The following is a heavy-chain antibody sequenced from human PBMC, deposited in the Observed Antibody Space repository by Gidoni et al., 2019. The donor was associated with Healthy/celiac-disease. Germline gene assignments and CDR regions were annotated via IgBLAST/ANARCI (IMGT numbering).Heavy chain of an antibody. J-gene: IGHJ4*02. Sequence: EVQLLESGGGLVQPGGSLRLSCAASGFTFSSYAMIWCRQAPGKGLEWVSAISGSGCSTYYADSVKCRFTISRENSKNTLYLQMNSLRAEDTAVYYCASVPYYYGSGSRRAPEYYFDYWGQGTLVTVSS. CDR2: ISGSGCST. CDR1: GFTFSSYA. V-gene: IGHV3-23*01. D-gene: IGHD3-10*01. CDR3: ASVPYYYGSGSRRAPEYYFDY.